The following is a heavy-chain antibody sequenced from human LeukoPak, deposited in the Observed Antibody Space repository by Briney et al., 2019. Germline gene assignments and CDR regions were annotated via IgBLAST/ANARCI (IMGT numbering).Heavy chain of an antibody. CDR1: GFIFDDYA. J-gene: IGHJ4*02. CDR3: ARDGNRGVVMNY. Sequence: GSLRLSCTASGFIFDDYAMSWVRQAPGQALEWIGFIRSKGYGGTTEYAESMKGRFTISRDDSKSIAYLQMNSLKIEDTAVYYCARDGNRGVVMNYWGQGTLVTVSS. D-gene: IGHD3-10*01. V-gene: IGHV3-49*04. CDR2: IRSKGYGGTT.